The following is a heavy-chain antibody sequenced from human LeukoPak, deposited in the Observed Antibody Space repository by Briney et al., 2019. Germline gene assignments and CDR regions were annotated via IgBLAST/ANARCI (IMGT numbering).Heavy chain of an antibody. D-gene: IGHD1-26*01. CDR2: ISWNSGSI. CDR3: AKLSSGSYHPGGDAFDI. V-gene: IGHV3-9*03. Sequence: GGSLRLSCAASGFTFDDYAMHWVRQAPGKGLEWVSGISWNSGSIGYADSVEGRFTISRDNAKNSLYLQMNSLRAEDMALYYCAKLSSGSYHPGGDAFDIWGQGTMVTVSS. J-gene: IGHJ3*02. CDR1: GFTFDDYA.